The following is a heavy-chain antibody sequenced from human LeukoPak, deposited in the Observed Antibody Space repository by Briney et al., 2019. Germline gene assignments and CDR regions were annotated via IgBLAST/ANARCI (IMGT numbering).Heavy chain of an antibody. D-gene: IGHD3-10*01. V-gene: IGHV4-59*01. CDR1: GGSLSGYY. CDR2: IYYSGST. Sequence: SETLSLTCAVYGGSLSGYYWSWIRQPPGKGLEWIAYIYYSGSTNYNPSLKSRVTISLDTSKNQFSLKLSSVTAADTAVYYCARSELLWFGGVNSGFDYWGQGTLVTVSS. J-gene: IGHJ4*02. CDR3: ARSELLWFGGVNSGFDY.